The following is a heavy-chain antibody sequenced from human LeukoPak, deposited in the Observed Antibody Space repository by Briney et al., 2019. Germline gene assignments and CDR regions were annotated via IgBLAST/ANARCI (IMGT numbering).Heavy chain of an antibody. V-gene: IGHV4-38-2*02. J-gene: IGHJ3*02. CDR2: IYQSGTS. CDR1: GYSIGSGYY. Sequence: SETLSLTCSVSGYSIGSGYYWGWIRQPPGKGLEWIGSIYQSGTSYSNPSLESRVTMSVDTSRNQFSLKLNSVTAADTAVYYCAREKYYDILTGYYLDAFDIWGQGTMVTVSS. D-gene: IGHD3-9*01. CDR3: AREKYYDILTGYYLDAFDI.